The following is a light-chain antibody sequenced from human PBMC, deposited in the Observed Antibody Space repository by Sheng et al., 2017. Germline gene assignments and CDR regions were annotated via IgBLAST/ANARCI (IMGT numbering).Light chain of an antibody. J-gene: IGLJ1*01. CDR1: SSDAGTYSL. CDR3: CSYAGPSAPYV. V-gene: IGLV2-23*02. Sequence: QSALTQPASVSGSPGQSITISCTGTSSDAGTYSLVSWYQHHPGKSPPTQLIYDVNRPALVGVSDHFSGSKSANTATLTISGLQAEDEADYYGCSYAGPSAPYVFGSATRVTVL. CDR2: DVN.